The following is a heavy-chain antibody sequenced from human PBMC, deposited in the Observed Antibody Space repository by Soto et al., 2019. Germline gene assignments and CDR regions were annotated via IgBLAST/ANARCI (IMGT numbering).Heavy chain of an antibody. V-gene: IGHV4-61*01. CDR1: GGSVITGTYY. J-gene: IGHJ2*01. CDR2: IYRGSP. D-gene: IGHD7-27*01. Sequence: PSETLSLTCTVSGGSVITGTYYCVWIRQPAGKGLEWMGYIYRGSPNYNPSLESRLTISVDTSRTQFSLMLKSVTAADTAVYYCARDQGLGAGYFDLWGRGTLVTVSS. CDR3: ARDQGLGAGYFDL.